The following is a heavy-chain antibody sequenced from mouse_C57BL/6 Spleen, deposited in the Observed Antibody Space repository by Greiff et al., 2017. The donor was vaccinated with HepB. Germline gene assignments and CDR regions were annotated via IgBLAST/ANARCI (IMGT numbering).Heavy chain of an antibody. CDR3: AGTTVEPDWYFDV. CDR2: IYPGDGDT. V-gene: IGHV1-82*01. D-gene: IGHD1-1*01. J-gene: IGHJ1*03. CDR1: GYAFSSSW. Sequence: QVQLQQSGPELVKPGASVKISCKASGYAFSSSWMNWVKQRPGKGLEWIGRIYPGDGDTNYNGKFKGKATLTADKSSSTAYMQLSSLTSEDSAVYFCAGTTVEPDWYFDVWGTGTTVTVSS.